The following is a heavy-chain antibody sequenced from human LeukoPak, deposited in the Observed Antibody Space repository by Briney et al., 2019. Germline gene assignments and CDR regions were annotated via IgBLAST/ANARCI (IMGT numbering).Heavy chain of an antibody. V-gene: IGHV4-39*07. CDR1: GGSISSSSYY. Sequence: SETLSLTCTVSGGSISSSSYYWGWIRQPPGKGLEWIGSIYYSGSTNYNPSLKSRVTISVDTSKNHFSLKLSSVTAADTAVYYCARGIAAAGHAFDIWGQGTMVTVSS. D-gene: IGHD6-13*01. CDR3: ARGIAAAGHAFDI. J-gene: IGHJ3*02. CDR2: IYYSGST.